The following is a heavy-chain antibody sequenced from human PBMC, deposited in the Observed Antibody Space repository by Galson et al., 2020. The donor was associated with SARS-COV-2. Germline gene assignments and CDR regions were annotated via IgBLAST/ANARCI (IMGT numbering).Heavy chain of an antibody. CDR1: GLTFDDHP. D-gene: IGHD7-27*01. CDR3: ATGGFWGASWYFDL. J-gene: IGHJ2*01. V-gene: IGHV3-9*01. Sequence: GGSLRLSCEVPGLTFDDHPMHWVRQVPGQGLEWVSGINWYSGTITYVDSVRGRFTIPRDNAKKSLFLQMKSLRVEDTALYYCATGGFWGASWYFDLWGRGTLVTVSS. CDR2: INWYSGTI.